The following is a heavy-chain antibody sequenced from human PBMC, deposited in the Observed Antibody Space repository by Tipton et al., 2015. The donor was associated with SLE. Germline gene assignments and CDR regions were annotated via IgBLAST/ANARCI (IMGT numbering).Heavy chain of an antibody. CDR1: GYAFTSYY. J-gene: IGHJ4*02. V-gene: IGHV1-46*01. Sequence: QLVQSGPEVKKPGASVTVSCKASGYAFTSYYIHWLRQAPGQGLEWMGIINPASGSATYAQKFRGRVTMTRDLSTTTVYMGLSGLRSDDTAVFFCARGENVDNWGQGTLVSVSS. CDR3: ARGENVDN. CDR2: INPASGSA.